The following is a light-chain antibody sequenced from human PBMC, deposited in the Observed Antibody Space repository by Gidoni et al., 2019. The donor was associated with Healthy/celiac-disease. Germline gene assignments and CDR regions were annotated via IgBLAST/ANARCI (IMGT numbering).Light chain of an antibody. Sequence: YELTQPPSVSVSPGQTASITCSGDKLGDKYACWYQQKPGQSPVLVIYQDSKRPSGIPERFSGSNSGNTATLTLSGTQAMDEADYYCQAWDSSTVVFGGGTKLPVL. CDR2: QDS. V-gene: IGLV3-1*01. CDR1: KLGDKY. CDR3: QAWDSSTVV. J-gene: IGLJ2*01.